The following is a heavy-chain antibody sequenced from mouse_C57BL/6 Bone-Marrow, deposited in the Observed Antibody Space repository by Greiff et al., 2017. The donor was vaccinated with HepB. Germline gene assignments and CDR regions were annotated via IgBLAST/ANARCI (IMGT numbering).Heavy chain of an antibody. D-gene: IGHD3-2*02. V-gene: IGHV1-72*01. CDR1: GYTFTSYW. Sequence: QVQLKQPGAELVKPGASVKLSCKASGYTFTSYWMHWVKQRPGRGLEWIGRIDPNSGGTKYNEKFKSKATLTVDKPSSTAYMQLSSLTSEDSAVYYCARAAQARYYYAMDYWGQGTSVTVSS. CDR2: IDPNSGGT. CDR3: ARAAQARYYYAMDY. J-gene: IGHJ4*01.